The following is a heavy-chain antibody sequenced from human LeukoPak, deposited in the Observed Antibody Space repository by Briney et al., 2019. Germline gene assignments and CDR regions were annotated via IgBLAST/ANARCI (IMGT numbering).Heavy chain of an antibody. CDR1: GYTFTGYY. CDR3: ARGDYVWGSYRPFDY. V-gene: IGHV1-2*02. CDR2: INPNSGGT. J-gene: IGHJ4*02. D-gene: IGHD3-16*01. Sequence: ASVKVSCKASGYTFTGYYMHWVRRAPGQGLEWMGWINPNSGGTNYAQKFQGRVTMTRDTSISTAYMELSRLRSDDTAVYYCARGDYVWGSYRPFDYWGQGTLVTVSS.